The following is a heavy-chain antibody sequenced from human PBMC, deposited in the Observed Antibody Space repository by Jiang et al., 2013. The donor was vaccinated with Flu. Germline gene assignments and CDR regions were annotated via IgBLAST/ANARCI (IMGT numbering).Heavy chain of an antibody. J-gene: IGHJ4*01. Sequence: GPGLVKPSETLSLICAVSGGSISSYYWSWIRQPAGKGLEWIGRFYISGSTNYNPSLKSRVTMSVDTSNNQFSLKLSSVTAADTAVYYCARERSGSGNYYSALDYWGHGTLVTVSS. CDR3: ARERSGSGNYYSALDY. CDR2: FYISGST. D-gene: IGHD3-10*01. CDR1: GGSISSYY. V-gene: IGHV4-4*07.